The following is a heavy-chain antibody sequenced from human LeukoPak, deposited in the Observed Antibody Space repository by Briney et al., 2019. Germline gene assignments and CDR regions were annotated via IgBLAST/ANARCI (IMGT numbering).Heavy chain of an antibody. Sequence: ASVKVSCKASGYTFTSYDINRVRQATGQGLEWMGWMNPNSGNTGYAQKFQGRVTMTRNTSISTAYMELSSLRSEDTAVYYCARTRGGSGSSLYYFDYWGQGTLVTVSS. CDR1: GYTFTSYD. D-gene: IGHD1-26*01. J-gene: IGHJ4*02. CDR2: MNPNSGNT. CDR3: ARTRGGSGSSLYYFDY. V-gene: IGHV1-8*01.